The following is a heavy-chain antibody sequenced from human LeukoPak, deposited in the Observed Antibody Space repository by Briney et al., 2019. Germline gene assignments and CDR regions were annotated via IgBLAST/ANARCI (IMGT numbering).Heavy chain of an antibody. CDR1: GFTFSSYG. Sequence: PGGSLRLSCAASGFTFSSYGMHWVRQAPGKGLEWVAFIRYDGSNKYYADSVKGRFTISRDNSKNTLYLQMNSLRAEDTAVYYCAKDQPSFVVVPAALFDYWGQGTLVAVSS. D-gene: IGHD2-2*01. CDR2: IRYDGSNK. V-gene: IGHV3-30*02. CDR3: AKDQPSFVVVPAALFDY. J-gene: IGHJ4*02.